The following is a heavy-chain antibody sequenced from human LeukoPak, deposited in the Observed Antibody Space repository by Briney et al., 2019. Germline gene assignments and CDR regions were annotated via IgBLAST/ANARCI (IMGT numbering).Heavy chain of an antibody. Sequence: SETLSLTCTVSGGSISSYYWSWIRQPPGKGLEWIGYIYYSGSTNYNPSLKSRVTISVDTSKNQFSLKLSSVTAADTAVYYCARDRLLEDRDYYYYYYMDVWGKGTTVTVSS. J-gene: IGHJ6*03. CDR2: IYYSGST. V-gene: IGHV4-59*01. CDR3: ARDRLLEDRDYYYYYYMDV. CDR1: GGSISSYY. D-gene: IGHD1-1*01.